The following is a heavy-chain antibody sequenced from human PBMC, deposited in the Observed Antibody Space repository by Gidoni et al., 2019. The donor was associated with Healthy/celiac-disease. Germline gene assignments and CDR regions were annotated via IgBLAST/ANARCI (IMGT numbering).Heavy chain of an antibody. CDR3: ARVAQLRYYYGSGSYYTNYYYYMDV. CDR2: IYTSGST. Sequence: QVQLQESGPGLVKPSQTLSLTCTVSGASISSGSYYWIWIRPPAGKGLEWIGRIYTSGSTNYNPSLKSRVTISVDTSKNQFSLKLSSVTAADTAVYYCARVAQLRYYYGSGSYYTNYYYYMDVWGKGTTVTVSS. CDR1: GASISSGSYY. V-gene: IGHV4-61*02. D-gene: IGHD3-10*01. J-gene: IGHJ6*03.